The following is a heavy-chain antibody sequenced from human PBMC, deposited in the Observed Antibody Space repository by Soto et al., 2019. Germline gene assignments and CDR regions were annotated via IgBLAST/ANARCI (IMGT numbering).Heavy chain of an antibody. J-gene: IGHJ5*02. D-gene: IGHD6-13*01. CDR3: VRELAAARFDP. V-gene: IGHV3-21*01. Sequence: EVQLVESGGGLVKPGGSLRLSCAASGFTFSSYSMNWVRQAPGKGLEWVSSISSSSSYIYYTDSVKGRFTISRDNARKSLYLQMNSLRAEDTAVYYCVRELAAARFDPWGQGTLVTVSS. CDR2: ISSSSSYI. CDR1: GFTFSSYS.